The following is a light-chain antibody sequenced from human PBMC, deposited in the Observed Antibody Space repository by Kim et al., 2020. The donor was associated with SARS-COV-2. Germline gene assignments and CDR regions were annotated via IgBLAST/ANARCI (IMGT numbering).Light chain of an antibody. J-gene: IGKJ2*02. CDR1: ESISSW. Sequence: SASVGDRVTITCRASESISSWLAWYQQKPGKAPKFLSYKGSSLESGVPSRFSGSGTGTEFTLTSSSLQPDDFATYYCQQYNSYPCSFGQGTKLEIK. CDR3: QQYNSYPCS. V-gene: IGKV1-5*03. CDR2: KGS.